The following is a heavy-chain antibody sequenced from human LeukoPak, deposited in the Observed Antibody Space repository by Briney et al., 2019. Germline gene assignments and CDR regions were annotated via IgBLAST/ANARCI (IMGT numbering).Heavy chain of an antibody. J-gene: IGHJ5*02. V-gene: IGHV4-34*01. D-gene: IGHD6-13*01. CDR2: INHSGST. CDR1: GGSFSGYY. CDR3: VSSTKYNSSQGWFDP. Sequence: SGTLSLTCAVYGGSFSGYYWSWIRQPPGKGLEWIGEINHSGSTNYNPSLKSRVTISVDTSKNQFSLKLSSVTAADTAVYYCVSSTKYNSSQGWFDPWGQGTLVTVSS.